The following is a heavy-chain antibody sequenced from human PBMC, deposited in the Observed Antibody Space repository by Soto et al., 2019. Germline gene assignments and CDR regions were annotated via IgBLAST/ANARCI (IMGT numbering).Heavy chain of an antibody. CDR1: GGNXSNYG. Sequence: GXSXKVSYKAFGGNXSNYGISLVRQAPGQGLEWIGGIIPLFGTTNYAQKFRGRVTVTADESTSTVYMELNSLRSEDTAIYYCARAHGTSWYNWFDPWGQGTLGTVSS. V-gene: IGHV1-69*13. J-gene: IGHJ5*02. D-gene: IGHD1-26*01. CDR2: IIPLFGTT. CDR3: ARAHGTSWYNWFDP.